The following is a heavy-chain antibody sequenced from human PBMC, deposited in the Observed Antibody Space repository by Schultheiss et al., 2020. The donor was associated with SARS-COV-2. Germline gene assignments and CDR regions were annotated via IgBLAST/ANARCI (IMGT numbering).Heavy chain of an antibody. D-gene: IGHD5-18*01. CDR1: GFTFSNAW. CDR3: ARGRRRIQLPFAVYYGMDV. Sequence: GGSLRLSCAASGFTFSNAWMNWVRQAPGKGLEWVSAVSNSGGSTYYADSVKGRFTISRDNAKNTLYLQMNSLRAEDTAVYYCARGRRRIQLPFAVYYGMDVWGQGTTVTVSS. V-gene: IGHV3-23*01. CDR2: VSNSGGST. J-gene: IGHJ6*02.